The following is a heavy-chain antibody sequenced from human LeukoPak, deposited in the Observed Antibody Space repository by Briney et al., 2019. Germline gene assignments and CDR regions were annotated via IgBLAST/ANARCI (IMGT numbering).Heavy chain of an antibody. D-gene: IGHD6-13*01. Sequence: PGGSLRLSCEASGFTVSSSYMNWVRQAPEKGLEWVSIIYSGGSTYYSESVKGRFTISRDNSKNSLYLQMDNLSAEDTAVYYCEREITAAGTAFDYWGQGTLVTVSS. V-gene: IGHV3-53*01. CDR2: IYSGGST. CDR3: EREITAAGTAFDY. J-gene: IGHJ4*02. CDR1: GFTVSSSY.